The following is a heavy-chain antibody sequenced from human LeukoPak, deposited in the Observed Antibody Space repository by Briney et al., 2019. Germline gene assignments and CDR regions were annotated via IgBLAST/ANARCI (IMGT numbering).Heavy chain of an antibody. V-gene: IGHV3-66*01. Sequence: GGSLRLSCAASGFTVSSNYMSWVRQAPGKGLEWVSVIYSGGSTYYADSVKGRFTISRDNSKNTLYLQMNSLRAEDTAVYYCTKSQAASTLRSFDYWGQGTLVTVSS. D-gene: IGHD2-15*01. J-gene: IGHJ4*02. CDR3: TKSQAASTLRSFDY. CDR1: GFTVSSNY. CDR2: IYSGGST.